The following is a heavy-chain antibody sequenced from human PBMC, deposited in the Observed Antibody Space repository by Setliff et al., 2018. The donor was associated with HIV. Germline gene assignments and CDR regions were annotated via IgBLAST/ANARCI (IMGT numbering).Heavy chain of an antibody. D-gene: IGHD5-12*01. CDR3: AKSSPSIGYISDH. V-gene: IGHV4-38-2*02. CDR2: IYHSGST. CDR1: GYSISSGYY. Sequence: SETLSLTCTVSGYSISSGYYWGWIRQPPGKGLEWIGSIYHSGSTYYNPSLKSRVTISVDTSKNQFSLTLTSVTAADTAVYFCAKSSPSIGYISDHWGQGTLVTVSS. J-gene: IGHJ4*02.